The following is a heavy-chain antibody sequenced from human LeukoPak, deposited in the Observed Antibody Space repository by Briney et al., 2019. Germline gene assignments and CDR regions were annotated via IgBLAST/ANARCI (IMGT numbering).Heavy chain of an antibody. J-gene: IGHJ5*02. Sequence: SETLSLTCTVSGGSISSYYWSWIRQPAGKGLEWIGRIYTSRSTNYNPSLKSRVTMSVDTSKNQFSLKLSSVTAADTAVYYCARDRRERYSSSWYGWFDPWGQGTLVTVSS. V-gene: IGHV4-4*07. D-gene: IGHD6-13*01. CDR3: ARDRRERYSSSWYGWFDP. CDR1: GGSISSYY. CDR2: IYTSRST.